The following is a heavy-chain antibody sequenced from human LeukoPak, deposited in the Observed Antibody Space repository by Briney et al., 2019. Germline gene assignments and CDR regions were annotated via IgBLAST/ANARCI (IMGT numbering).Heavy chain of an antibody. D-gene: IGHD6-6*01. CDR2: IIPIFGTA. CDR3: ARGVPSSIAARPQDNWFDP. J-gene: IGHJ5*02. Sequence: GASVKVSCKAYAGTFSSYAISWVRQAPGPGLEWMGGIIPIFGTANYAQKFQGRVTITTDESTSTAYMELSSLRSEDTAVYYCARGVPSSIAARPQDNWFDPWGQGTLVTVSS. CDR1: AGTFSSYA. V-gene: IGHV1-69*05.